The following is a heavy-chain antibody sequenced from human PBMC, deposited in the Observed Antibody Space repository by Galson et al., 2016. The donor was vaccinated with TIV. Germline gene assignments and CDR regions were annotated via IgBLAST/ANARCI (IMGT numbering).Heavy chain of an antibody. CDR3: ARKPGSYPFDF. J-gene: IGHJ4*02. CDR2: VNHNRHT. CDR1: NGSFSGYS. V-gene: IGHV4-34*01. Sequence: ETLSFTCAVYNGSFSGYSWNWIRQSPGKGLEWIGSVNHNRHTFYNPSLKSRVSISIDTSTRHFSLKVTSLTAADTAVYFCARKPGSYPFDFWGQGILVAVSS. D-gene: IGHD1-26*01.